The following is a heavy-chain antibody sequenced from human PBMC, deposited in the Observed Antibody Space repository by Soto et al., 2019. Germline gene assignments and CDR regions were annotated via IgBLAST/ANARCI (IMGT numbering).Heavy chain of an antibody. Sequence: QVQLVQSGAEVKKPGSAVKVSCKTSGGTFSSYAINWVRQAPGQGLEWMGGIIPFFDTTNSAQTFQDRVTCTADKCTHSASMALSRLRSEDTAVYYCARRFCAGANCYSIPYHRHYCGVDLWGPGPTVIVSS. CDR1: GGTFSSYA. J-gene: IGHJ6*02. D-gene: IGHD2-15*01. V-gene: IGHV1-69*06. CDR3: ARRFCAGANCYSIPYHRHYCGVDL. CDR2: IIPFFDTT.